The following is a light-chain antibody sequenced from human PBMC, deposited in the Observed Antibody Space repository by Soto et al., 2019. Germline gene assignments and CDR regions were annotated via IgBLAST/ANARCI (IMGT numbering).Light chain of an antibody. J-gene: IGKJ1*01. V-gene: IGKV1-39*01. CDR3: QQSYSIPVWT. CDR1: QRIGSY. CDR2: AAT. Sequence: DIQMTQSPSSLSASVGDSVTITCRASQRIGSYVNWYQQKPGTAPKLLIYAATNLEEGVPSRFSGSGSGTDFSLSVCGLQPEDFATYYCQQSYSIPVWTFGHGTKVDIK.